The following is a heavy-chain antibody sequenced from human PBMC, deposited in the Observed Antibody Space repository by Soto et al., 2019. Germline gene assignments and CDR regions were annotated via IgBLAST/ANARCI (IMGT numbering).Heavy chain of an antibody. Sequence: SVKVSCKASGGTFSSYAISWVRQAPGQGLEWMGGIIPIFGTANYAQKFQGRVTITADESTSTAYMELSSLRSEDTAVYYCARFDTRGSGSYYHYGMDFWGQGTTVTVSS. CDR1: GGTFSSYA. CDR3: ARFDTRGSGSYYHYGMDF. J-gene: IGHJ6*02. D-gene: IGHD3-10*01. V-gene: IGHV1-69*13. CDR2: IIPIFGTA.